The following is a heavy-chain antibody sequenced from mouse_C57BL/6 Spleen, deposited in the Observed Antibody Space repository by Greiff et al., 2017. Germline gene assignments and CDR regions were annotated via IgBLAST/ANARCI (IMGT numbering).Heavy chain of an antibody. CDR3: ARRGLPGTFAY. V-gene: IGHV5-4*03. CDR1: GFTFSSYA. Sequence: EVKLVESGGGLVKPGGSLKLSCAASGFTFSSYAMSWVRQTPEKRLEWVATISDGGSYTYYPDNVKGRFTISRDNAKNNLYLQMSHLKSEDTAMYYCARRGLPGTFAYWGQGTLLTVSA. CDR2: ISDGGSYT. D-gene: IGHD4-1*01. J-gene: IGHJ3*01.